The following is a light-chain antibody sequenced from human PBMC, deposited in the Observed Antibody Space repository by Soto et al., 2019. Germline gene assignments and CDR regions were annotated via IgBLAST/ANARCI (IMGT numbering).Light chain of an antibody. CDR2: GTS. J-gene: IGKJ4*01. Sequence: IVMTQSPATLSVSPGERATLSCRASQSVGRSLAWYQQKPGQAPRLLMYGTSARATGIPARFSGSGSGTDFTLTISSLEPEDFAVYYCQQRSNWPLTFGGGTKVDIK. CDR1: QSVGRS. V-gene: IGKV3-15*01. CDR3: QQRSNWPLT.